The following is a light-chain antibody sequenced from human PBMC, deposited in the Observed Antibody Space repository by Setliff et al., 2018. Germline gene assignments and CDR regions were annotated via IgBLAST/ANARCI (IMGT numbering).Light chain of an antibody. J-gene: IGKJ1*01. Sequence: DIVMTQSPDSLAVSLGERATINCKSSQSVLYNSHNQNYLAWYRQKPGQPPNLLISWASVRESGVPDRFSGSGSGTDSTLTISSLQAEDVAVYYCQQYYTTPQTFGQGTKVDIK. V-gene: IGKV4-1*01. CDR1: QSVLYNSHNQNY. CDR3: QQYYTTPQT. CDR2: WAS.